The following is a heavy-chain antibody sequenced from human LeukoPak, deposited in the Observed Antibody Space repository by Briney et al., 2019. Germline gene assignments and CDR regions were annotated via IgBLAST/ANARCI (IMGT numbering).Heavy chain of an antibody. CDR2: IYYSGST. V-gene: IGHV4-61*01. Sequence: SETLSLTCTVSGGLLSSSNYYWGWVRQPPGKGLEWIGYIYYSGSTNYNPSLKSRVTISVDTSKNQFSLKLSSVTAADTAVYYCARGYYDSSGYFSPFDYWGQGTLVTVSS. CDR3: ARGYYDSSGYFSPFDY. CDR1: GGLLSSSNYY. D-gene: IGHD3-22*01. J-gene: IGHJ4*02.